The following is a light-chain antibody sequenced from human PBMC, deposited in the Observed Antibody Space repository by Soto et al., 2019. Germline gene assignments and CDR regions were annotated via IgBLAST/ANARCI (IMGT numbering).Light chain of an antibody. CDR1: QSVSSNY. V-gene: IGKV3-20*01. CDR2: GAS. Sequence: EIGLTQSPGTLSLSPGERASLSCRASQSVSSNYLAWYQPKPGQPPRLLIYGASSRATGIPDRFSGSGSGSAFSLIISRLEPEDFAVYYCQQYCSSPWTFGQGTKVEIK. J-gene: IGKJ1*01. CDR3: QQYCSSPWT.